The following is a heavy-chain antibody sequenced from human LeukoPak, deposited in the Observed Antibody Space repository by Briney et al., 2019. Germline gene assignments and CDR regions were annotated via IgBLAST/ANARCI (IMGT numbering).Heavy chain of an antibody. D-gene: IGHD1-26*01. CDR2: IYYSGST. Sequence: PSETLSLTCTVSGGSISSSSYYWGWIRQPPGKGLEWIGSIYYSGSTYYNPSLKSRVTISVDTSKNQFSLKLSSVTAADTAVYYCASGPYRKWELLPESNWFDPWGQGTLVTVSS. CDR3: ASGPYRKWELLPESNWFDP. J-gene: IGHJ5*02. CDR1: GGSISSSSYY. V-gene: IGHV4-39*07.